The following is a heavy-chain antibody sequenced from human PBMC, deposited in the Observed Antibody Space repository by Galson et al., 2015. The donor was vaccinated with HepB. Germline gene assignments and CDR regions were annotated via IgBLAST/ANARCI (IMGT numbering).Heavy chain of an antibody. CDR1: GFTFSSYA. Sequence: SLRLSCAASGFTFSSYAMHWVRQAPGKGLEWVAVISYDGSNKYYADSVKGRFTISRDNSKNTLYLQMNSLRAEDTAVYYCARDGGYSYGWSGYFDYWGQGTLVTVSS. CDR2: ISYDGSNK. D-gene: IGHD5-18*01. CDR3: ARDGGYSYGWSGYFDY. V-gene: IGHV3-30-3*01. J-gene: IGHJ4*02.